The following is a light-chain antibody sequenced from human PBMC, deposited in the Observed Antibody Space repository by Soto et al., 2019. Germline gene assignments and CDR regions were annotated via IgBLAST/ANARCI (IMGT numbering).Light chain of an antibody. CDR3: CSYAGSSTSLYV. J-gene: IGLJ1*01. CDR2: EGS. V-gene: IGLV2-23*01. Sequence: QSALTQPASVSGSPGQSITISCTGTSSDVGSYNLVSWYQQHPGKAPKLMIYEGSKRPSGVSNRFSGSKSGNTASLTISGLQAEDEADYYCCSYAGSSTSLYVFGTETKITVL. CDR1: SSDVGSYNL.